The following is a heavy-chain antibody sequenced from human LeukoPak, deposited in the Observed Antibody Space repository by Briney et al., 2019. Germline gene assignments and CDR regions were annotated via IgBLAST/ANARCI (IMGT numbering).Heavy chain of an antibody. Sequence: ASVKVSCKASGYTFTSYDINWVRQATGQGLEWMGWMNPNSGNTGYAQKFQGRVTITRNTSISTAYMELSSLRSEDTAVYYCARSPIAAAGIMFDPWGQGTLVTVSS. V-gene: IGHV1-8*01. CDR2: MNPNSGNT. CDR1: GYTFTSYD. J-gene: IGHJ5*02. CDR3: ARSPIAAAGIMFDP. D-gene: IGHD6-13*01.